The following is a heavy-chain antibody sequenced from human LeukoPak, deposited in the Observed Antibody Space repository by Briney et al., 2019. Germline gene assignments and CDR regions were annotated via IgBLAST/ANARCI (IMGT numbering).Heavy chain of an antibody. CDR3: VRDLRYYYDSGGRNWFDP. V-gene: IGHV1-2*02. CDR1: GYTFTDYY. CDR2: INPNSGGT. Sequence: ASVKVSCKASGYTFTDYYMHWVRQAPGQGLEWMGWINPNSGGTNYAQKFQDRVTMTRDTAISTAYMELSRLRSDDTAVYYCVRDLRYYYDSGGRNWFDPWGQGTLVTVSS. D-gene: IGHD3-22*01. J-gene: IGHJ5*02.